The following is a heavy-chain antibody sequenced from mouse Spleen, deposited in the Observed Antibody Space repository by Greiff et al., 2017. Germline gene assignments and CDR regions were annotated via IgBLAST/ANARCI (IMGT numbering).Heavy chain of an antibody. CDR2: ISGGGSYT. Sequence: DVQLVESGGGLVKPGGSLKLSCAASGFTFSSYGMSWVRQTPEKRLEWVATISGGGSYTYYPDSVKGRFTISRDNAKNNLYLQMSSLRSEDTALYYCASHYGSSHFDYWGQGTTLTVSS. V-gene: IGHV5-9-2*01. D-gene: IGHD1-1*01. J-gene: IGHJ2*01. CDR1: GFTFSSYG. CDR3: ASHYGSSHFDY.